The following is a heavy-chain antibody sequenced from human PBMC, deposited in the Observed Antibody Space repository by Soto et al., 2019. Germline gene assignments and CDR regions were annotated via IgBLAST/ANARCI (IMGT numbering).Heavy chain of an antibody. D-gene: IGHD3-3*01. CDR3: AADVPDGVATPVIYYCMDV. CDR2: IVVGRVKT. V-gene: IGHV1-58*01. Sequence: AVKVSCNASGFTFTSSAVPWVGHARGQRREWIGWIVVGRVKTTYAQKFQERVTITRDMSTSTADMELSSLRSEDTAVYCCAADVPDGVATPVIYYCMDVWGQGTTVTVSS. J-gene: IGHJ6*02. CDR1: GFTFTSSA.